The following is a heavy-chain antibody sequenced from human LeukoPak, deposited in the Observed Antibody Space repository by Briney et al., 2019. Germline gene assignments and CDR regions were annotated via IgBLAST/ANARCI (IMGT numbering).Heavy chain of an antibody. CDR1: GGSFSGYY. V-gene: IGHV4-34*01. CDR2: INHGGST. J-gene: IGHJ4*02. Sequence: SETLSLTCAVYGGSFSGYYWSWIRQPPGKGLEWIGEINHGGSTNYNPSLKSRVTISVDTSKNQFSLKLSSVTAADTAVYYCARRRLEILWGSYRYPPYYFDYWGQGTLVTVSS. D-gene: IGHD3-16*02. CDR3: ARRRLEILWGSYRYPPYYFDY.